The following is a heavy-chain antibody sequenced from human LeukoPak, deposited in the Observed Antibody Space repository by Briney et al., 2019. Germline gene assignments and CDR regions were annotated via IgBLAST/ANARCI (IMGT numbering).Heavy chain of an antibody. Sequence: PGGSLRLSCAASGFTFSSYSMNWVRQAPGKGLEWVSYISSSSSSTIYYADSVKGRFIISRDNAKNSLYLQMNSLRDEDTAVYYCASQRVGYWGQGTLVTVSS. CDR2: ISSSSSSTI. CDR1: GFTFSSYS. J-gene: IGHJ4*02. CDR3: ASQRVGY. V-gene: IGHV3-48*02. D-gene: IGHD1-26*01.